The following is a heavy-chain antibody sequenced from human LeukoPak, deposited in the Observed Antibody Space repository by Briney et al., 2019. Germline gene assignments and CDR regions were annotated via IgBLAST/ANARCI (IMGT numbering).Heavy chain of an antibody. CDR2: IYYSGST. CDR1: GGSISSSSYY. D-gene: IGHD1-26*01. J-gene: IGHJ4*02. V-gene: IGHV4-39*07. CDR3: ARAGGSYFSNPLDY. Sequence: SETLSLTCTVSGGSISSSSYYWGWIRQPPGKGLEWIGSIYYSGSTYYNPSLKSRVTISVDTSKNQFSLKLSSVTAADTAVYYCARAGGSYFSNPLDYWGQGTLVTVSS.